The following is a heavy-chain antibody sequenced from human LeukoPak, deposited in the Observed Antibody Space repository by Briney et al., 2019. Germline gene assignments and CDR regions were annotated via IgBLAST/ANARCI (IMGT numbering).Heavy chain of an antibody. CDR3: AREKDYYDSSGYYRGAFDI. CDR1: GGSISSYY. Sequence: SETLSLTCTVSGGSISSYYWSWIRQPPGKGLEWIGYIYYSGSTNYNPSLKSRVTISVDTSKNQFSLKLSSVTAADTAVYYCAREKDYYDSSGYYRGAFDIWGQGTMVTVSS. J-gene: IGHJ3*02. D-gene: IGHD3-22*01. V-gene: IGHV4-59*01. CDR2: IYYSGST.